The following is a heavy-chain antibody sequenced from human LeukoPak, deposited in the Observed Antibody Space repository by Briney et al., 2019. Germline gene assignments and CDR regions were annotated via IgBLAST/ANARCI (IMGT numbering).Heavy chain of an antibody. J-gene: IGHJ4*02. D-gene: IGHD1-26*01. V-gene: IGHV4-39*01. Sequence: SETLSLTCSVSGASISGGTHYWGWIRQPPGKGLEWIGRFYYTGSTYDNPSLTSRVTISVDTSKNQFSLKLSSVTAADTAVYYCVRRGGSGRAFDYWGQGTLVTVSS. CDR3: VRRGGSGRAFDY. CDR1: GASISGGTHY. CDR2: FYYTGST.